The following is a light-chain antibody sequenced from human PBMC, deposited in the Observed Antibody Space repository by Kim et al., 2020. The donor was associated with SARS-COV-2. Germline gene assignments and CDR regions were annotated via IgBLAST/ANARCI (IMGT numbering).Light chain of an antibody. CDR3: QQRINWLT. Sequence: VLTQSPATLSLSAGQRGTLFCRASQNVGKYLAWYQHKPGQPPRLLIYDASTRATGIPARFSGSGSGTDFTLTISSLEPEDVAIYYCQQRINWLTFGGGTKVDIK. V-gene: IGKV3-11*01. CDR1: QNVGKY. CDR2: DAS. J-gene: IGKJ4*01.